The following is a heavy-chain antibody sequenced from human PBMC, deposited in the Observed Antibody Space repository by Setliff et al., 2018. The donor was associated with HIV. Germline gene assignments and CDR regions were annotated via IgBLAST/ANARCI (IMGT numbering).Heavy chain of an antibody. D-gene: IGHD1-26*01. CDR1: GGIFSSYA. CDR3: ASGSHGEGATDY. CDR2: IIPIFGTA. J-gene: IGHJ4*02. V-gene: IGHV1-69*13. Sequence: VKVSCKASGGIFSSYALSWVRQAPGQGLEWMGGIIPIFGTANYAQKFQGRVTITADASTNTAYMELSSLRSEDTAVYYCASGSHGEGATDYWGLGTRVTVSS.